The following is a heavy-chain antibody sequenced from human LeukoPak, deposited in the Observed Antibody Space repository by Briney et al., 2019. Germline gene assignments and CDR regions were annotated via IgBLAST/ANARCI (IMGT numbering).Heavy chain of an antibody. V-gene: IGHV3-48*03. J-gene: IGHJ4*02. Sequence: PGGSLRLSCAASGFTFSSFEMNWVRQAPGKGLEWVSYISSSGSTIYYADSVKGRFTISRDNAKNSLYLQMNSLRAEDTAVYYCARDLGGYDGLDLDYWGQGTLVTVSS. D-gene: IGHD3-16*01. CDR3: ARDLGGYDGLDLDY. CDR1: GFTFSSFE. CDR2: ISSSGSTI.